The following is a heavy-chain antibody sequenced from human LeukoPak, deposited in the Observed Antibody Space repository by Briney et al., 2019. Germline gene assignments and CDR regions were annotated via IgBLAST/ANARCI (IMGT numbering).Heavy chain of an antibody. J-gene: IGHJ4*02. CDR3: ARRYAGYSSGWYGFDY. D-gene: IGHD6-19*01. CDR1: GGSFSGYY. CDR2: INHSGST. Sequence: SETLSLTCAVYGGSFSGYYWSWIRQPPGKGLEWIGEINHSGSTNYNPSLKSRVTISVDTSKNQFSLKLSSVTAADTAVYYCARRYAGYSSGWYGFDYWGQGTLVTVSS. V-gene: IGHV4-34*01.